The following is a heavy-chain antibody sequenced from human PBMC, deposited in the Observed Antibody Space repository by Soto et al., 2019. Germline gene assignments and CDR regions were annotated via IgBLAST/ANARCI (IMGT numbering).Heavy chain of an antibody. J-gene: IGHJ6*04. V-gene: IGHV1-69*08. CDR2: IIPILETA. D-gene: IGHD3-10*01. CDR3: ARGGKLGGDLDV. Sequence: QVQLVQSGAEVKKPGSSVKVSCKASGGTFGRYTLSWVRQAPGQGLEWMGWIIPILETANYARRFQGRLTITADTSTGTAYMDLSGLKSDDTGVYYCARGGKLGGDLDVWGKGTPVTSPQ. CDR1: GGTFGRYT.